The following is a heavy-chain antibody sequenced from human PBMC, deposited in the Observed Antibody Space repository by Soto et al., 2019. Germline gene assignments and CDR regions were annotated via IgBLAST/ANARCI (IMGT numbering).Heavy chain of an antibody. J-gene: IGHJ4*02. CDR2: IYYSGST. CDR1: GGSISGGGYY. V-gene: IGHV4-31*03. D-gene: IGHD3-16*01. Sequence: SETLSLTCTVSGGSISGGGYYWSLIRQHPGKGLEWIGYIYYSGSTYYNPSLKSRVTISVDTSKNQFSLKLSSVTAADTAVYYCARALVWEYYFDYWGQGTLVTVSS. CDR3: ARALVWEYYFDY.